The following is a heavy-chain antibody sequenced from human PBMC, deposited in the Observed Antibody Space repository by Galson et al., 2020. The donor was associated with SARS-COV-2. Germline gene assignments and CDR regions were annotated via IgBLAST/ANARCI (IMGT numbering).Heavy chain of an antibody. CDR2: ISDSGGTT. J-gene: IGHJ4*02. Sequence: GGSLRLSCAASGFPFSSYAMSWVRQAPGKGLEWVSVISDSGGTTDYADSVKGRFTISRDNSKNTLYLQINSLRAEDTAVYYCAKDFNRGWIGYTPDFGGRGTLVTVSS. CDR3: AKDFNRGWIGYTPDF. CDR1: GFPFSSYA. V-gene: IGHV3-23*01. D-gene: IGHD3-3*01.